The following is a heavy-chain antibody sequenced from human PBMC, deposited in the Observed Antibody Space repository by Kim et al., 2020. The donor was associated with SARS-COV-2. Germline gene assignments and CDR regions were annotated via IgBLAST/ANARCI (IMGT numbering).Heavy chain of an antibody. D-gene: IGHD3-10*01. V-gene: IGHV3-21*01. CDR3: ARGVGLWFGELYY. CDR2: ISSSSSYI. J-gene: IGHJ4*02. CDR1: GFTFSSYS. Sequence: GGSLRLSCAASGFTFSSYSMNWVRQAPGKGLEWVSSISSSSSYIYYADSVKGRFTISRDNAKNSLYLQMNSLRAEDTAVYYCARGVGLWFGELYYWGQGTLVTVSS.